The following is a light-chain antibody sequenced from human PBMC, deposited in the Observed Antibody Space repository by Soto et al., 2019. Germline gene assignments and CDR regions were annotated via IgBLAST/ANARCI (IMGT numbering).Light chain of an antibody. V-gene: IGKV3-15*01. CDR3: QQYNNWPPLT. J-gene: IGKJ4*01. CDR2: GAS. Sequence: EIVMTQSPATLSVSPGERATLSCRASQSVSSNLAWYQQKPGQAPRLLIYGASTRATGIPARFSGSGSGTEFTRTISILQSEDVAVYYCQQYNNWPPLTFGGGTKVEIK. CDR1: QSVSSN.